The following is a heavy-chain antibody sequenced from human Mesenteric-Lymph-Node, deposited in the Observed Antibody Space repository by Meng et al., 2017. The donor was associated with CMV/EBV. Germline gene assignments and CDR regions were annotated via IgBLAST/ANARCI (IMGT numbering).Heavy chain of an antibody. J-gene: IGHJ4*02. CDR1: GFTFSSYG. Sequence: GESLKISCAASGFTFSSYGMHWVRQAPGKGLEWVTFIWYDGSNKYYADSVKGRFTISRDNSKNTLYLQMNTLRVEDTAVYYCARDGVRGLDYWGQGTLVTVSS. CDR2: IWYDGSNK. V-gene: IGHV3-30*02. CDR3: ARDGVRGLDY. D-gene: IGHD3-10*01.